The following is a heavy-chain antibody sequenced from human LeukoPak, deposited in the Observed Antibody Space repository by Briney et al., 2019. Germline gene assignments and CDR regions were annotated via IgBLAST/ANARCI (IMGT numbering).Heavy chain of an antibody. Sequence: GSLRLSCAASGFTFSNSWMSWVRQAPGKGLECVANIKPDGSEKYYVDSVKGRFTISRDNAKNSLFLQLNSLRAEDTAVYYCASGNYFDYWGQGTLVTVSS. CDR3: ASGNYFDY. V-gene: IGHV3-7*01. CDR2: IKPDGSEK. CDR1: GFTFSNSW. J-gene: IGHJ4*02.